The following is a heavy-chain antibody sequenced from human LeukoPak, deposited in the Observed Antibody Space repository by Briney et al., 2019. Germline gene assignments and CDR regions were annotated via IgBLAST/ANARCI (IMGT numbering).Heavy chain of an antibody. V-gene: IGHV3-7*03. CDR3: AKQVRGAPTERFDP. CDR2: IKQDGSEK. Sequence: GGSLRLSCAASGFTFSSYWMSWVRQAPGKGLEWVANIKQDGSEKYYVDSVKGRFTISRDNSKNTLYLQMNSLRAEDTAVYYCAKQVRGAPTERFDPWGQGTLVTVSS. J-gene: IGHJ5*02. D-gene: IGHD3-10*01. CDR1: GFTFSSYW.